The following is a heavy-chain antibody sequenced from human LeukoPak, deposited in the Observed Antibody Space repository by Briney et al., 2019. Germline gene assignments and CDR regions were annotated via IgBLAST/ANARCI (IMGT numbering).Heavy chain of an antibody. CDR3: ARLIGDRTIYDY. CDR2: INQGGSET. CDR1: GFTFRTYW. J-gene: IGHJ4*02. Sequence: PGGSLRLSCAASGFTFRTYWMSWVRQAPGKGLEWVASINQGGSETYYVESVKGRFTISRDNAMNSFFLQMNSLRAEDTAVYCCARLIGDRTIYDYWGQGTLVTVSS. V-gene: IGHV3-7*01. D-gene: IGHD6-6*01.